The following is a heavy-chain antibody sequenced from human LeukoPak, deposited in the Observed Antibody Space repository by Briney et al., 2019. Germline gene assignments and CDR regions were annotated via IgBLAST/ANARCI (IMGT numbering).Heavy chain of an antibody. V-gene: IGHV1-18*01. CDR3: ARSDYGDCYDY. Sequence: ASVKVSCKASGYTFTSYGISWVRQAPGQGLEWMGWISAYNGNTNYAQKLQGRVTLTTNTSTSTAYMELRSLRSDDTAVYYCARSDYGDCYDYWGQGTLVTVSS. D-gene: IGHD4-17*01. CDR2: ISAYNGNT. J-gene: IGHJ4*02. CDR1: GYTFTSYG.